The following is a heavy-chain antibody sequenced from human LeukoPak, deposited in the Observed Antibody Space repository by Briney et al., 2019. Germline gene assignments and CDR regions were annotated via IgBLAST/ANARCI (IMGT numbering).Heavy chain of an antibody. Sequence: SGTLSLTCAVSGYSITSGYYWGWIRQPPGKGLEWIGSIYHSGSTYYNPSLKTRVTISVDTSKNQFSLKLSSVTAADTALYYCARLYLRDHCSSISCYGSYFHYWGQGTLVTVSS. CDR3: ARLYLRDHCSSISCYGSYFHY. D-gene: IGHD2-2*01. J-gene: IGHJ4*02. CDR1: GYSITSGYY. V-gene: IGHV4-38-2*01. CDR2: IYHSGST.